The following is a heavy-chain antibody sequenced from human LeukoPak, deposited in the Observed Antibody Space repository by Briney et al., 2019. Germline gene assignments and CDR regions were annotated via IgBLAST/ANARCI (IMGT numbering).Heavy chain of an antibody. J-gene: IGHJ3*02. D-gene: IGHD3-10*01. V-gene: IGHV4-39*07. CDR3: AREESGPYDAFDI. CDR2: IYYSGST. CDR1: GGSISSSSYY. Sequence: SETLSLTCTVSGGSISSSSYYWGWIRQPPGKGLEWIGSIYYSGSTYYNPSLKSRVTISVDTSKNQFSLKLSSVTAADTAVYYCAREESGPYDAFDIWGQGTMVTVSS.